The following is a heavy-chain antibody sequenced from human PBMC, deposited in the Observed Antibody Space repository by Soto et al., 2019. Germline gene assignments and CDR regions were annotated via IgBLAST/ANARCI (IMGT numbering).Heavy chain of an antibody. J-gene: IGHJ4*02. V-gene: IGHV4-31*03. CDR1: GGSIRSGNYY. Sequence: SETLSLTCTVSGGSIRSGNYYCASIRQLPGKGLEWMGSVSYSGDTQYNPSLKSRINILVDTSKNQFSLKLTSMTAADSAVYYCARQSNWPRKYFDSWGPGALVT. CDR2: VSYSGDT. CDR3: ARQSNWPRKYFDS.